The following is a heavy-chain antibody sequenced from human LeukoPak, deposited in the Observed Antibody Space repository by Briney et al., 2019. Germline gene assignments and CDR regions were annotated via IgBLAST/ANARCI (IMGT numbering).Heavy chain of an antibody. CDR1: GGSISSGGYY. Sequence: PSQTLSLTCTVSGGSISSGGYYWSWIRQHPGKGLEWIGYIYYSGSTYYNPSLKSRVTISVDTSKNQFSLKLSSVTAADTAVYYCARVPSTTSYDISTGYYSHQYYFDYWGQGTLVTVSS. V-gene: IGHV4-31*03. CDR2: IYYSGST. D-gene: IGHD3-9*01. J-gene: IGHJ4*02. CDR3: ARVPSTTSYDISTGYYSHQYYFDY.